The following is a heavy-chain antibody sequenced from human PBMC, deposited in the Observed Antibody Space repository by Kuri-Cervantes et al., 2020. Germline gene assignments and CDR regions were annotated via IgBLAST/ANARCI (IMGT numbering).Heavy chain of an antibody. CDR3: TRDSTLFDY. CDR2: IKSKTDGGTT. CDR1: GFTFDDYA. Sequence: GGSLRLSCAASGFTFDDYAMHWVRQAPGKGREWVGRIKSKTDGGTTDYAAPVKCRFTISRDESKNTLYLQMNSLKTEDTAVYYCTRDSTLFDYWGQGTLVTVSS. D-gene: IGHD2-2*01. V-gene: IGHV3-15*01. J-gene: IGHJ4*02.